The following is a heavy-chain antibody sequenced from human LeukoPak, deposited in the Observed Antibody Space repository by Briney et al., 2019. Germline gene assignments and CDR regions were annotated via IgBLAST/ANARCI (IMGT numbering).Heavy chain of an antibody. CDR2: IIPIFGTA. J-gene: IGHJ6*03. V-gene: IGHV1-69*05. CDR3: ARDRLPDDYSNYPRLDYYYYMDV. CDR1: GGTFRSYA. D-gene: IGHD4-11*01. Sequence: SVKVSCKASGGTFRSYAISWVRQAPGQGLEWMGGIIPIFGTANYAQKFQGRVTITTDESTSTAYMELSSLRSEDTAVYYCARDRLPDDYSNYPRLDYYYYMDVWGKGTTVTVSS.